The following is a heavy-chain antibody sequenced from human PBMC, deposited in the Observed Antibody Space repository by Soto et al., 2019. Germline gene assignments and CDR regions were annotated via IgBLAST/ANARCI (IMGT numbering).Heavy chain of an antibody. D-gene: IGHD2-15*01. Sequence: QVQLVQSGAEVKKPGSSVKVSCKASGGTFSSYAISWVRQAPGQGLDWMGGIIPIFGTANYAQKFQGRVTITADESTSTAYMELSSLRSEDTAVYYCAFLGYCSGGSCYPADYWGQGTLVTVSS. J-gene: IGHJ4*02. CDR3: AFLGYCSGGSCYPADY. CDR1: GGTFSSYA. CDR2: IIPIFGTA. V-gene: IGHV1-69*01.